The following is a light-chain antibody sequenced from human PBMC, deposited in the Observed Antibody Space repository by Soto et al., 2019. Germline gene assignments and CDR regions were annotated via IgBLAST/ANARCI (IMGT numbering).Light chain of an antibody. CDR1: SSDVGSFNY. Sequence: SISNNKTSSDVGSFNYVSWYQQHPDKAAKLMIYDVTKRPSGVPDRFSGSKSGNTASLTISGLQAEDEADYYCCSYAGSPYVFGTGTKVTVL. CDR3: CSYAGSPYV. CDR2: DVT. J-gene: IGLJ1*01. V-gene: IGLV2-11*03.